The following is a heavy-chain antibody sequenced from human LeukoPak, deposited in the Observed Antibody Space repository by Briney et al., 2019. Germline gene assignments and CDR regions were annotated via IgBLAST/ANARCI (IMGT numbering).Heavy chain of an antibody. D-gene: IGHD6-19*01. CDR2: IYNCENS. V-gene: IGHV4-4*07. CDR1: GGSISGYY. Sequence: PSETLSLTCTVSGGSISGYYWSWIRQPAGRGLEWIGRIYNCENSDYNPSLKSRVTMSVDTSKNQFSLKLSSVTAADTALYYRARGPYTSGWFSFDYWGQGTLVTVSS. J-gene: IGHJ4*02. CDR3: ARGPYTSGWFSFDY.